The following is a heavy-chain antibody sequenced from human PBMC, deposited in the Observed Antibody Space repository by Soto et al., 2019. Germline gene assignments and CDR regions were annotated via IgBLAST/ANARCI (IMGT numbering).Heavy chain of an antibody. CDR1: GLTFSSYA. D-gene: IGHD3-3*01. CDR2: ISNSGRST. Sequence: GGSLRLSCAASGLTFSSYAMSWVRQAPGKGLEWVSHISNSGRSTKYADSVKGRFTISRDNSKNTLYLQMNSLRAEDTAIYYCEKDALAYYDFWSWGQGTLVTVSS. V-gene: IGHV3-23*01. CDR3: EKDALAYYDFWS. J-gene: IGHJ5*02.